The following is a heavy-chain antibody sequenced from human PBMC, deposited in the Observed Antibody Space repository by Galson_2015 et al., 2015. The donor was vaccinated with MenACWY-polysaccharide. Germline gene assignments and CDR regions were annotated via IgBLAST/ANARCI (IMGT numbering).Heavy chain of an antibody. CDR1: GFTFDDYA. J-gene: IGHJ3*02. D-gene: IGHD4-17*01. V-gene: IGHV3-9*01. CDR2: ISWNSGSI. CDR3: AKDSYGDYGTLWAFDI. Sequence: SLRLSCAASGFTFDDYAMHWVRQAPGKGLEWVSGISWNSGSIGYADSVKGRFTISRDNAKNSLYLQMNSLRAEDTALYYCAKDSYGDYGTLWAFDIWGQGTMVTVSS.